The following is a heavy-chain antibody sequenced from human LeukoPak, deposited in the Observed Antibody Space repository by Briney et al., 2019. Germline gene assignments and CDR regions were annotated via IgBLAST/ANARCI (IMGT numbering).Heavy chain of an antibody. CDR2: IYHSGST. CDR3: ARAGADFWSGITYYFDY. Sequence: SQTLSLACAVSGGSISGGGYSWSLIRQPPGKGLEWIGYIYHSGSTYYNPSLKSRVTISVDRSKNQFSLKLSSVTAADTAVYYCARAGADFWSGITYYFDYWGQGTLVTVSS. D-gene: IGHD3-3*01. J-gene: IGHJ4*02. V-gene: IGHV4-30-2*01. CDR1: GGSISGGGYS.